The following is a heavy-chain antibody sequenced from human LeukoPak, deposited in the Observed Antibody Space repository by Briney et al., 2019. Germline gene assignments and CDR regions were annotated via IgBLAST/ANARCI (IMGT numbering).Heavy chain of an antibody. V-gene: IGHV3-30*04. Sequence: GRSLRLSCAASGYIFSDHAMHWVRQAPGKGLEWLAYLSHDGTTAYYADSVKGRFTISRDNSKNTLYLQMNSLRAEDTAVYYCARALPGYCSSTSCYEYYYYGMDVWGQGTTVTVSS. CDR2: LSHDGTTA. CDR3: ARALPGYCSSTSCYEYYYYGMDV. D-gene: IGHD2-2*01. J-gene: IGHJ6*02. CDR1: GYIFSDHA.